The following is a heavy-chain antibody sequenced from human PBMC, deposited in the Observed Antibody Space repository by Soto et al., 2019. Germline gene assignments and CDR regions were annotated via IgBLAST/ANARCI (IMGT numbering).Heavy chain of an antibody. D-gene: IGHD1-26*01. V-gene: IGHV2-5*02. Sequence: QITLKESGPTLVKPTQTLTLTCTFSGFSLSTDKVGVGWIRQPPGKALDWLAVIYWDDSKTYSPSLKSRLTITKGTSKNQVVLTMTNMDPVDTATYYCAHAYGGRSLYWGQGTLVTVSS. CDR1: GFSLSTDKVG. J-gene: IGHJ4*02. CDR2: IYWDDSK. CDR3: AHAYGGRSLY.